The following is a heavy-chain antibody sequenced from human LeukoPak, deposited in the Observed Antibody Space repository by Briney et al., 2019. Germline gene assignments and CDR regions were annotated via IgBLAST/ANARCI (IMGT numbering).Heavy chain of an antibody. Sequence: QTGRSLRLSCAASGFTFNSYGMHWVRQAPGKGLEWVAIISYDGSRKYYGDSVKGRFTISRDNSKNTLFLQMNSLRAEDTAVYYCARSAFDIWGQGTMVTVSS. CDR1: GFTFNSYG. J-gene: IGHJ3*02. CDR3: ARSAFDI. CDR2: ISYDGSRK. V-gene: IGHV3-30*03.